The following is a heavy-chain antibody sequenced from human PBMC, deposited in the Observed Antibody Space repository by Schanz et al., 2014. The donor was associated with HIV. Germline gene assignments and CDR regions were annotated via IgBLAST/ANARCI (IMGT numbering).Heavy chain of an antibody. CDR2: ISSTGGYI. J-gene: IGHJ6*02. D-gene: IGHD3-3*01. V-gene: IGHV3-21*01. CDR1: GVTFSNYW. Sequence: EVQLVESGGGLVQPGGSLRLSCVASGVTFSNYWMTWVRHVSGKGLEWVSSISSTGGYIYYADSVRGRFTISRDNSKNTLYLQMNSLRAEDTAVYYCARDWRPNYDFWSGSIGVIGMDVWGQGTTVTVSS. CDR3: ARDWRPNYDFWSGSIGVIGMDV.